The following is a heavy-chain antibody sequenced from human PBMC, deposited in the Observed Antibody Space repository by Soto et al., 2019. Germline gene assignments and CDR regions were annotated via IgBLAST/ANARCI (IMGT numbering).Heavy chain of an antibody. J-gene: IGHJ4*02. D-gene: IGHD6-19*01. Sequence: PGGSLRLSCAASGFTFSSYAMHWVRQAPGKGLEWVAVISYDGSNKYYADSVKGRFTISRDNSKNTLYLQMNSLRAEDTAVYYCARDRPSGTYYFYDWGQGTLVTVSS. CDR2: ISYDGSNK. CDR3: ARDRPSGTYYFYD. V-gene: IGHV3-30-3*01. CDR1: GFTFSSYA.